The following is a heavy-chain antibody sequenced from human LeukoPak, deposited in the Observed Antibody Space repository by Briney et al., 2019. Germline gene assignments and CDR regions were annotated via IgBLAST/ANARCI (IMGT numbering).Heavy chain of an antibody. CDR3: ARRGSAMVFHFDY. V-gene: IGHV4-34*01. J-gene: IGHJ4*02. CDR2: INHSGST. CDR1: GGSFSGYY. Sequence: SETLSLTCAVYGGSFSGYYWSWIRQPPGKGLEWIGEINHSGSTNYNPSLKSRVTISVDTSKNQFSLKLSSVTAADTAVYYCARRGSAMVFHFDYWGQGNRVTVSS. D-gene: IGHD2-2*01.